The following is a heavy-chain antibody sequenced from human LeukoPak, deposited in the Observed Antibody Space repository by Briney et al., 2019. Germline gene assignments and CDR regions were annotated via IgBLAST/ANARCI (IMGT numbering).Heavy chain of an antibody. J-gene: IGHJ4*02. CDR2: IYHSGST. CDR3: ARRGSYYDSSGYIY. Sequence: SGTLSLTCAVSGGSISSSNWWSWVRQPPGRGLEWIGEIYHSGSTNYNQSLKSRVTISVDKSKNHFSLKLSSVTAADTAVYYCARRGSYYDSSGYIYWGQGTLVTVSS. D-gene: IGHD3-22*01. CDR1: GGSISSSNW. V-gene: IGHV4-4*02.